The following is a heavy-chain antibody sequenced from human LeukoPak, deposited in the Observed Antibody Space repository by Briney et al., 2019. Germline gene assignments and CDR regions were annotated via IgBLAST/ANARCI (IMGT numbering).Heavy chain of an antibody. J-gene: IGHJ6*03. CDR1: GFTFSSDW. Sequence: GAPLRLSCAASGFTFSSDWMSRVRQAPGKRLEWVANIKQDGSEKYYVDSVKGRFTISRDNAKNSLYLQMNSLRAEDTAVYYCARGPENMDVWGKGTTVTVSS. CDR2: IKQDGSEK. V-gene: IGHV3-7*01. CDR3: ARGPENMDV.